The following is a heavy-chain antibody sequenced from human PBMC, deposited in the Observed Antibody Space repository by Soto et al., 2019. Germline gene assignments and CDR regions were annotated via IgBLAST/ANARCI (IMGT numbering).Heavy chain of an antibody. V-gene: IGHV1-8*01. Sequence: ASVKVSCKASGYTFTSYDINWVRQATGQGREGMGWMNPNSGNTCYAQKFQGRVTMTRNTSISTAYMELSTLRSEDTAVYYCASWGAGATGDYWGQGTLVTVSS. J-gene: IGHJ4*02. CDR1: GYTFTSYD. CDR3: ASWGAGATGDY. D-gene: IGHD1-26*01. CDR2: MNPNSGNT.